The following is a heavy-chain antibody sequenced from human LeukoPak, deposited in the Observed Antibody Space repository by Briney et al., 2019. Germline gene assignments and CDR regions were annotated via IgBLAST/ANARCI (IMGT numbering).Heavy chain of an antibody. CDR3: WGYCSSTSCTNWFDP. CDR2: ISSSSSYI. CDR1: GFTFSSYS. D-gene: IGHD2-2*01. V-gene: IGHV3-21*01. Sequence: GGSLRLSCAASGFTFSSYSMNWVRQAPGKGLEWVSSISSSSSYIYYADSVKGRFTISRDNAKNSLYLQMNSLRAEDTAVYYCWGYCSSTSCTNWFDPWGQGTLVTVSS. J-gene: IGHJ5*02.